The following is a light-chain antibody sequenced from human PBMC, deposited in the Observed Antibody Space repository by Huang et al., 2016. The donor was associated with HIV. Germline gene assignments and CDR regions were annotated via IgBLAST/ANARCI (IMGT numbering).Light chain of an antibody. CDR3: QQYDNLYT. Sequence: DIQMTQSPSSLSASVGDKVTITCQATQDISKYLNCYQQKPGKAPKLRIYGASSVETGAPSRSSGSGSGTDFTFTIRSLQPEDIATYYCQQYDNLYTFGPGTKLEIK. V-gene: IGKV1-33*01. CDR1: QDISKY. CDR2: GAS. J-gene: IGKJ2*01.